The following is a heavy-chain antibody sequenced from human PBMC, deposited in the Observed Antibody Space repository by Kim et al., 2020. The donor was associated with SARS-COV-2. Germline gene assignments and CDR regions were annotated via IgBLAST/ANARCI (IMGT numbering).Heavy chain of an antibody. Sequence: GPTLVKPTQTLTLTCTFSGFSLSTSGVGVGWIRQPPGKALEWLALIYWDDDKRYSPSLKSRLTITKDTSKNQVVLTMTNMYPVDTATYYCAHTTTTVTKGRWFDPWGQGTLVTVSS. D-gene: IGHD4-4*01. CDR2: IYWDDDK. CDR3: AHTTTTVTKGRWFDP. CDR1: GFSLSTSGVG. J-gene: IGHJ5*02. V-gene: IGHV2-5*02.